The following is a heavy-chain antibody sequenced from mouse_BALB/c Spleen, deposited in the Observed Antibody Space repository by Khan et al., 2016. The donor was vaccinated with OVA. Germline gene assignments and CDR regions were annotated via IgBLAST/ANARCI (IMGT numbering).Heavy chain of an antibody. CDR1: GFTFSNFW. J-gene: IGHJ3*01. Sequence: EVKLEVSGGGLVQPGGSMKLSCVASGFTFSNFWMNWVRQSPEKGLEWVAEIRLKSNNYATHYAESVKGSFTISRDDSKSSVYLQMNNLRAEDTGIYYGSRPGGYYAWFAYWGQGTLVTVSA. V-gene: IGHV6-6*02. CDR3: SRPGGYYAWFAY. CDR2: IRLKSNNYAT. D-gene: IGHD2-3*01.